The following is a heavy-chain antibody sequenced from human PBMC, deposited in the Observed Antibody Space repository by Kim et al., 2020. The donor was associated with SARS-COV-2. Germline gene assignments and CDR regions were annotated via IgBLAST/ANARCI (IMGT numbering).Heavy chain of an antibody. CDR1: GGTFSSYA. J-gene: IGHJ4*02. V-gene: IGHV1-69*13. Sequence: SVKVSCKASGGTFSSYAISWVRQAPGQGLEWMGGIIPIFGTANYAQKFQGRVTITADESTSTAYMELSSLRSEDTAVYYCARVRNALGTYYYDSSGLQTSYFDYWGQGTLVTVSS. CDR2: IIPIFGTA. CDR3: ARVRNALGTYYYDSSGLQTSYFDY. D-gene: IGHD3-22*01.